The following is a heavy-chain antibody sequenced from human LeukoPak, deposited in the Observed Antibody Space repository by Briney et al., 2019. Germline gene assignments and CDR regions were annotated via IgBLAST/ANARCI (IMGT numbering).Heavy chain of an antibody. D-gene: IGHD3-22*01. V-gene: IGHV3-33*01. CDR3: ARGNYDSSGSFDY. CDR2: IWYDGSDK. CDR1: GFTFSNYG. J-gene: IGHJ4*02. Sequence: GGSLRLSCAASGFTFSNYGMHWVRLAPGKGLEWVALIWYDGSDKYYADSVKGRFTISRDNSKSTLYLQMNSLRAEDTAVYYCARGNYDSSGSFDYWGQGTLVTVSS.